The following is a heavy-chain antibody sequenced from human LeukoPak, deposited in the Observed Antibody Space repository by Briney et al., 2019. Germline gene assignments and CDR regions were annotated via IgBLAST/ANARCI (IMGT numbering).Heavy chain of an antibody. CDR2: ISSSTSSI. V-gene: IGHV3-48*01. CDR1: GFTFSSYG. D-gene: IGHD6-19*01. CDR3: TRDVATSGWATFY. J-gene: IGHJ4*02. Sequence: PGGSLRLSCAASGFTFSSYGMNWVRQAPGKGLEWVSYISSSTSSIYYADSVKGRFTISRDNAKNSLYLQMNSLRAEHTAVYYCTRDVATSGWATFYWGPGTLVTVSS.